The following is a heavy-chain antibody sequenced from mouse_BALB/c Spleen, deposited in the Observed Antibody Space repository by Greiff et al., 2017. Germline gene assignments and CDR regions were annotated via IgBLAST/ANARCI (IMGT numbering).Heavy chain of an antibody. J-gene: IGHJ3*01. CDR2: ISTYYGDA. Sequence: VKLMESGAELVRPGVSVKISCKGSGYTFTDYAMHWVKQSHAKSLEWIGVISTYYGDASYNQKFKGKATMTVDKSSSTAYMELARLTSEDSAIYYCARNIYDYDGFAYWGQGTLVTVSA. D-gene: IGHD2-4*01. V-gene: IGHV1S137*01. CDR3: ARNIYDYDGFAY. CDR1: GYTFTDYA.